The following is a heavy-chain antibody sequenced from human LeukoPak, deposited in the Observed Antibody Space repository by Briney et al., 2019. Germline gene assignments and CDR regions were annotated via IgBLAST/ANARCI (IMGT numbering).Heavy chain of an antibody. CDR1: GFTFSSYS. V-gene: IGHV3-21*04. J-gene: IGHJ5*02. Sequence: GGSLRLSCAASGFTFSSYSMNWVRQAPGKGLEWVSSISSSSSYIYYADSVKGRFTISRDNSKNTLYLQMNSLRAEDTAVYYCARLGCSSTSCYRDFDPWGQGTLVTVSS. CDR2: ISSSSSYI. CDR3: ARLGCSSTSCYRDFDP. D-gene: IGHD2-2*02.